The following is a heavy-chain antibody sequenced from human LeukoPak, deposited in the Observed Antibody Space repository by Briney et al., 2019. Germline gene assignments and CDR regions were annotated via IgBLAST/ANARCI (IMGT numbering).Heavy chain of an antibody. D-gene: IGHD4-17*01. Sequence: GGSLRLSCTASAFAFSNHAMSWVRQAPGKGLEWVSSISISGGTTYYADSVKGRFTISRENSKSTLYLQMNNLRADDTAVYYCANEIRPNDYWGQRTLVTVSS. J-gene: IGHJ4*02. CDR3: ANEIRPNDY. CDR2: ISISGGTT. V-gene: IGHV3-23*01. CDR1: AFAFSNHA.